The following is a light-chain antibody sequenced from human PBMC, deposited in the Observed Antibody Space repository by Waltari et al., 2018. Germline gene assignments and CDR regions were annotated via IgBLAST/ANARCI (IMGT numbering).Light chain of an antibody. V-gene: IGKV3-15*01. CDR2: GAS. CDR3: QQYHNWPPLT. CDR1: QSVSSN. J-gene: IGKJ4*01. Sequence: EILMTQSPATLSVSPGERATLSCRASQSVSSNLAWYQQKPGQAPRLLIYGASTRATGIPVRFSGSGSGTEFTLTISSLQSEDFAVYYCQQYHNWPPLTFGGGTKVEMK.